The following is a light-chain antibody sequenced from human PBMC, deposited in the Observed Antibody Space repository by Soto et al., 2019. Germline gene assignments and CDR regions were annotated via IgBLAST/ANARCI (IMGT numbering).Light chain of an antibody. CDR1: QSIRTN. V-gene: IGKV3-15*01. Sequence: EIVLTQSPATLSVSAGGTVTLSCRASQSIRTNVAWYQQSSGQAPRLLVYGASTRATGVPARFSGSRSGTEFTLPISSRQSADSAFFYCHQYFNWPLTWTFGPGSKVQIK. CDR3: HQYFNWPLTWT. J-gene: IGKJ1*01. CDR2: GAS.